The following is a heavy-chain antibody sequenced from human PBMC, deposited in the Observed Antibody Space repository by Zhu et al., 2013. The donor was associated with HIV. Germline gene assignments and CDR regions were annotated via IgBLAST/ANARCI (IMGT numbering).Heavy chain of an antibody. CDR3: ARGRVLRVVPAVGLEDWFDP. J-gene: IGHJ5*02. V-gene: IGHV1-69*01. D-gene: IGHD2-2*01. Sequence: QVQLVQSGAEVKKPGSSVKVSCKASGGTFSSYAISWVRQAPGQGLEWMGGIIPIFGTANYAQKFQGRVTITADESTSTAYMELSSLRSEDTAVYYCARGRVLRVVPAVGLEDWFDPWGQGTLVTVSS. CDR2: IIPIFGTA. CDR1: GGTFSSYA.